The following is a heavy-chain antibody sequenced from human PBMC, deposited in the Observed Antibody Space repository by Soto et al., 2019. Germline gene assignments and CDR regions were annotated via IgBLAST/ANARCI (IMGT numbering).Heavy chain of an antibody. V-gene: IGHV1-3*01. CDR3: ARRGTYAPWDYFDY. J-gene: IGHJ4*02. Sequence: GASVKVSCKASGYTLTSYAMHWVCQAPGQRLEWMGWINAGNGNTKYSQKFQGRVTITRDTSASTAYMELSSLRSEDTAVYYCARRGTYAPWDYFDYWGQGTLVTVSS. D-gene: IGHD1-1*01. CDR1: GYTLTSYA. CDR2: INAGNGNT.